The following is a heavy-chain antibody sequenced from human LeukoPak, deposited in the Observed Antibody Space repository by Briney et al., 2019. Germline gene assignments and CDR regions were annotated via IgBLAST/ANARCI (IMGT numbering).Heavy chain of an antibody. Sequence: SSETLSLTCTVSGGSVTDSYWSWIRQPPGKGLEWIGNIYYRGSTNYNPSLKSRVTISVDTSKNQFSLNLNSVTAADTAVYYCARRSDSGSWYCFDFWGQGTLVTVSS. D-gene: IGHD6-13*01. CDR3: ARRSDSGSWYCFDF. V-gene: IGHV4-59*08. CDR2: IYYRGST. CDR1: GGSVTDSY. J-gene: IGHJ4*02.